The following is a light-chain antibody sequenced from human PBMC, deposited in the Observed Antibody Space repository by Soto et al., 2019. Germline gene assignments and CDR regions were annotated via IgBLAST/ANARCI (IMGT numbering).Light chain of an antibody. V-gene: IGKV3-20*01. CDR1: QSVSSNN. J-gene: IGKJ3*01. CDR2: GAS. CDR3: QHYGRSPFT. Sequence: EIVLTQSPGTLSLSPGERATLSCRASQSVSSNNLAWYQQRPGQAPRVVIYGASTRATSIPARFSGSGSGTDFTLTISRLEPEDFAVYYCQHYGRSPFTFGPGTKVDIK.